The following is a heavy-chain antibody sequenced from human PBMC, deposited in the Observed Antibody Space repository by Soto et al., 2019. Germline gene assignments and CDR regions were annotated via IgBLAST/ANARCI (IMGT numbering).Heavy chain of an antibody. D-gene: IGHD2-2*01. J-gene: IGHJ6*03. CDR2: INPSGGST. CDR1: GYTFTSYY. V-gene: IGHV1-46*03. CDR3: ARNIVVVPAANRHYYYMDV. Sequence: GASVKVSCKASGYTFTSYYMHWVRQAPGQGLEWMGIINPSGGSTSYAQKFQGRVTMTRDTSTSTVYMELSSLRSEDTAVYYCARNIVVVPAANRHYYYMDVWGKGTTVTVSS.